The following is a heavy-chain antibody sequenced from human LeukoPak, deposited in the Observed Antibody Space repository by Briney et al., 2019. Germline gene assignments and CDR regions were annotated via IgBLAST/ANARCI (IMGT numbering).Heavy chain of an antibody. Sequence: ASVKVSCKASGYTFTGYYMHWVRQAPGQGLEWMGWINPNSGGTNYAQKFQGRVTITADESTSTAYMELSSLRSEDTAVYYCARARARYDSSGYYLLDYWGQGTLVTVSS. J-gene: IGHJ4*02. CDR1: GYTFTGYY. CDR2: INPNSGGT. CDR3: ARARARYDSSGYYLLDY. D-gene: IGHD3-22*01. V-gene: IGHV1-2*02.